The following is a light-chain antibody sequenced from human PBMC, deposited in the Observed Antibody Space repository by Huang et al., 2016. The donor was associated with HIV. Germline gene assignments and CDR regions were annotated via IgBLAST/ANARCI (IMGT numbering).Light chain of an antibody. J-gene: IGKJ1*01. CDR3: QQHNSWPRT. CDR2: AAS. Sequence: EIVMTQSPATLSVSPGERATLSCRASQSVDSNLAWYQQRRGQAPRPLIYAASTRATGIPARFSGSGSGTEFTLTVSSLQSEDFAVYYCQQHNSWPRTFGQGTRV. V-gene: IGKV3-15*01. CDR1: QSVDSN.